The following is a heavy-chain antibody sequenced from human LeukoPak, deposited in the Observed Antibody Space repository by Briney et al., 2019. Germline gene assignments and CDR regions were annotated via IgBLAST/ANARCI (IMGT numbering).Heavy chain of an antibody. CDR1: GFTFNTYN. D-gene: IGHD3-10*01. V-gene: IGHV3-21*04. CDR3: AKDSLSMVRGLVDL. Sequence: GGSLRLSCAASGFTFNTYNMNWVRQAPGKGLEWVSSISSSSSSYIYYADSVKGRFTISRDNAKNSLYLQMNSLRAEDTALYYCAKDSLSMVRGLVDLWGRGTLVTVSS. CDR2: ISSSSSSYI. J-gene: IGHJ2*01.